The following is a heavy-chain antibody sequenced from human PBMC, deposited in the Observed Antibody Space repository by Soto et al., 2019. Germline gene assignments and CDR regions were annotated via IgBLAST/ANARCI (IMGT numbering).Heavy chain of an antibody. J-gene: IGHJ4*02. CDR1: GFTFSSYG. CDR3: AKDRGRVVVAAALDY. Sequence: QVQLVESGGGVVQPGRSLRLSCAASGFTFSSYGMHWVRQAPGKGLEWVAVISYDGSNKYYADSVKGRFTISRDNSKKTMDLQMKSLRAEVTAVYYCAKDRGRVVVAAALDYWGQGTLVTVSS. CDR2: ISYDGSNK. V-gene: IGHV3-30*18. D-gene: IGHD2-15*01.